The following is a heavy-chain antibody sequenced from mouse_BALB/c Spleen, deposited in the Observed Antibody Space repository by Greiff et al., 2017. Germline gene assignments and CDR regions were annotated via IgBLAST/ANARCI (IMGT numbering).Heavy chain of an antibody. V-gene: IGHV6-6*02. D-gene: IGHD2-4*01. CDR1: GFTFSSYW. Sequence: EVNVVESGGGLVQPGGSMKLSCVASGFTFSSYWMSWVRQSPEKGLEWVAEIRLKSDNYATHYAESVKGKFTISRDDSKSRLYLQMNSLGAEDTGIYYCTSGDYDVGYAMDYWGQGTSVTVSS. J-gene: IGHJ4*01. CDR2: IRLKSDNYAT. CDR3: TSGDYDVGYAMDY.